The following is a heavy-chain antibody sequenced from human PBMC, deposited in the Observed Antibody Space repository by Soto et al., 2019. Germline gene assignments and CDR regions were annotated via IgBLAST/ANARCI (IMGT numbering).Heavy chain of an antibody. CDR3: ASDRSVVIPAAPTWFDL. D-gene: IGHD3-3*01. Sequence: EVQLVESGGGVVKPGGSLRLSCTASGFPFSRYGMNWVRQAPGKGLEWVSYISSSINTIYYADSVKGRFTISRDDAGSSVYLQMNSLRYDDTAVYFCASDRSVVIPAAPTWFDLWGQGALVIVPS. CDR2: ISSSINTI. J-gene: IGHJ5*02. CDR1: GFPFSRYG. V-gene: IGHV3-48*02.